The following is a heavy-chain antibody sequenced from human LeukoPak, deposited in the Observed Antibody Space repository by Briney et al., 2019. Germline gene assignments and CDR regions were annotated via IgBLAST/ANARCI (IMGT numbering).Heavy chain of an antibody. CDR2: IKQDGSEK. D-gene: IGHD3-16*02. V-gene: IGHV3-7*01. Sequence: GGSLRLSCAAPGFTFSSYWMSWVRQAPGKGLEWVANIKQDGSEKYYVDSVKGRFTISRDNAKNSLYLQMNSLRAEDTAVYYCARDLTMITFGGVIAPSWFDPWGQGTLVTVSS. CDR3: ARDLTMITFGGVIAPSWFDP. CDR1: GFTFSSYW. J-gene: IGHJ5*02.